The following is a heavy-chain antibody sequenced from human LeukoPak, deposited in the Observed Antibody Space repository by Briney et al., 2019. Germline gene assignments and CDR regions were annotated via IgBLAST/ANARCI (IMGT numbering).Heavy chain of an antibody. CDR3: ARDSAAALEF. V-gene: IGHV1-2*02. J-gene: IGHJ4*02. Sequence: ASVKVSCKASGYTFTDHYMHWVRQAPGQGIEWMGWINANSGGTNYAQKFQGRVTVTRDASISIVYMELSRLGSDDTAVYYCARDSAAALEFWGQGTLVTVSP. CDR1: GYTFTDHY. CDR2: INANSGGT. D-gene: IGHD2-2*01.